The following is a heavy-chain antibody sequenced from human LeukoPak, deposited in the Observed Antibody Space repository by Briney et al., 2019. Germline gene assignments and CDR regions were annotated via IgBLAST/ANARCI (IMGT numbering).Heavy chain of an antibody. CDR2: IYYSGST. CDR1: GGSISSYY. CDR3: ARLFGPTLHYDILTTPPNWFDP. D-gene: IGHD3-9*01. J-gene: IGHJ5*02. V-gene: IGHV4-59*08. Sequence: SETLSLTCTVSGGSISSYYWSWIRQPPGKGLEWIGYIYYSGSTNYNPSLKSRVTISVDTHKHQFSLKLSSVTAPDTAVYYCARLFGPTLHYDILTTPPNWFDPWGQGTLVTVSS.